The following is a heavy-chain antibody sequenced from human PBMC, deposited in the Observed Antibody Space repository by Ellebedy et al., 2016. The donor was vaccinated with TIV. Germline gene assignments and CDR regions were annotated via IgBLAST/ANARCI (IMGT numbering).Heavy chain of an antibody. CDR3: VRGGVSAFDI. CDR1: GDSISTNGVA. Sequence: MPSETLSLTCGISGDSISTNGVAWNWNRQSPSRGLEWLGRTYYRSKWYNDYAVSVKSRITINPDTSKNQFSLHLNYVTPEDTAVYYCVRGGVSAFDIWGQGTMVTVSS. J-gene: IGHJ3*02. D-gene: IGHD3-16*01. CDR2: TYYRSKWYN. V-gene: IGHV6-1*01.